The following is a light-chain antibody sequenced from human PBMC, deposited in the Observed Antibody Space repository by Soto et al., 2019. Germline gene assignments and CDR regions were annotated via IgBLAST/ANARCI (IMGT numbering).Light chain of an antibody. Sequence: DIQMTQSPSSLSASVGDTVTITCRASRNINNYLNWYQQKPGRAPQLLIYVASSLQGGVPARLSGSGSGRDFTLTISSLQPEDFATYYCQQGFSTPRTLGQATTLEIK. CDR1: RNINNY. CDR3: QQGFSTPRT. CDR2: VAS. V-gene: IGKV1-39*01. J-gene: IGKJ2*01.